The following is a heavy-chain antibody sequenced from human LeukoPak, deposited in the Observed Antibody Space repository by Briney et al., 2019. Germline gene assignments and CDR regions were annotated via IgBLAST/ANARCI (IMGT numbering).Heavy chain of an antibody. CDR3: ARGYCSSTSCYEDAFDI. J-gene: IGHJ3*02. D-gene: IGHD2-2*01. V-gene: IGHV3-48*02. CDR2: IGSSTSTI. CDR1: GFTFSSFE. Sequence: PGGSLRLSCAASGFTFSSFEMNWVRQAPGKGLEWVSYIGSSTSTIYNADSVKGRFTISRDNAKNSLYLQMNSLRDEDTAVYYCARGYCSSTSCYEDAFDIWGQGTMVTVSS.